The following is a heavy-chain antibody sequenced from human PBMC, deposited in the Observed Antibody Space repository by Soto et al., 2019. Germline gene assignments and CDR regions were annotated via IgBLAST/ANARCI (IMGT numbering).Heavy chain of an antibody. CDR1: GGSISSYY. CDR2: IYYSGST. D-gene: IGHD7-27*01. J-gene: IGHJ3*02. Sequence: SDTLSLTCTVSGGSISSYYWSCIRQPPGKGLEWIGYIYYSGSTNYNPSLKSRVTISVDTSKNQFSLKLSSVTAADTAVYYCARHWADDAFDIWGQGTMVTVSS. V-gene: IGHV4-59*08. CDR3: ARHWADDAFDI.